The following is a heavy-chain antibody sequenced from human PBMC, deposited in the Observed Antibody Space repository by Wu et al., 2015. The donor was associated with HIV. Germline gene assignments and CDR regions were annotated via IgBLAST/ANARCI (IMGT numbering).Heavy chain of an antibody. CDR3: ARGXHRHSDRSGYYSEIDS. V-gene: IGHV1-2*02. CDR2: TNPQNGFT. D-gene: IGHD3-22*01. Sequence: QVQLVQSGAEVRKPGASVKVSCVASGYTLSDHFLHWVRRAPGHGLEWLGWTNPQNGFTNFAQDFQDRVTMTSDTSTGTAYMELNRLTSADTAIYYCARGXHRHSDRSGYYSEIDSVGQGTRGHRLL. CDR1: GYTLSDHF. J-gene: IGHJ4*02.